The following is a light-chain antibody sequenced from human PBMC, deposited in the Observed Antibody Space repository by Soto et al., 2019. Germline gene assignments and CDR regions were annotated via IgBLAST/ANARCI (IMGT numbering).Light chain of an antibody. V-gene: IGLV2-23*02. J-gene: IGLJ2*01. Sequence: QSVLTQPASVSGSPGQSITISCTGTSNDVGIYNLVSWYQHHPGKAPKLMIYEVNKRPSGVSDRFSGSKSGSTASLTISGLHAGAEGDYYCCSYAGRSTLIFGGGTKLTVL. CDR1: SNDVGIYNL. CDR3: CSYAGRSTLI. CDR2: EVN.